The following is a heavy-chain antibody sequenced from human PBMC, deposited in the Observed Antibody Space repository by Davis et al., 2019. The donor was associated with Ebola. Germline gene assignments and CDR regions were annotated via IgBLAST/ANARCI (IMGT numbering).Heavy chain of an antibody. Sequence: ASVQVSCKASGYTFTGYYMHWVRQPPGQGLEWMGRVNPNSGGTNYAQKFQGRVTMTRDTSISTAYMELSRLRSDDTAVYYCATFVNTSSDYWGQGTLVTVSS. CDR3: ATFVNTSSDY. J-gene: IGHJ4*02. D-gene: IGHD3-16*01. V-gene: IGHV1-2*06. CDR2: VNPNSGGT. CDR1: GYTFTGYY.